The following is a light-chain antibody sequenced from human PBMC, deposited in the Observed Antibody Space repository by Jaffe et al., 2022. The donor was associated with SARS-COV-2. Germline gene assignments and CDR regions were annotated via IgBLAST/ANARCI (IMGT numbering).Light chain of an antibody. V-gene: IGLV3-21*04. CDR2: HDS. CDR3: QVWDSRDAHYV. CDR1: TIGSKG. Sequence: SSVLTQPPSVSVAPGQTATITCGGNTIGSKGVQWYQQKPGQAPMLVIYHDSDRPSGIPERFSGSNSGNTATLTISRVEAGDEADYYCQVWDSRDAHYVFGTGTKVTVL. J-gene: IGLJ1*01.